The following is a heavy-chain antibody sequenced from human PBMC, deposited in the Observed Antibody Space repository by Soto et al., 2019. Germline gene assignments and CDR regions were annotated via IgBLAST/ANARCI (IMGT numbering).Heavy chain of an antibody. J-gene: IGHJ4*02. D-gene: IGHD3-3*01. CDR2: IYSGGST. CDR1: GFTVSSNY. V-gene: IGHV3-53*01. CDR3: ASDFSHGPRGY. Sequence: PGGSLRLSCAASGFTVSSNYMSWVRQAPGKGLEWVSVIYSGGSTYYADSVKGRFTISRDNSKNTLYLQMNSLRAEDTAVYYCASDFSHGPRGYSGQGTLVTVSA.